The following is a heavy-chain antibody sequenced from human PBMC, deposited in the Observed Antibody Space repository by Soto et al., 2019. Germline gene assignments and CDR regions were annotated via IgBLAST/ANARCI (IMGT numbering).Heavy chain of an antibody. CDR1: GGSLGSYY. CDR2: VFYTGRA. J-gene: IGHJ6*02. CDR3: RGDGDWRVNSTPYYYNGMDV. Sequence: SETLSLTCTVSGGSLGSYYWSWIRQPPGKGLEWIGYVFYTGRANYNASLKSRVSISLDTSNYQFSLKLSSVTAAATAVYYCRGDGDWRVNSTPYYYNGMDVWGQGTTVTVSS. V-gene: IGHV4-59*01. D-gene: IGHD2-21*02.